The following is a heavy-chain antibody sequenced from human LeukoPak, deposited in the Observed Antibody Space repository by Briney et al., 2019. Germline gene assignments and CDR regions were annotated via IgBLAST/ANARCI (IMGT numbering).Heavy chain of an antibody. V-gene: IGHV3-23*01. Sequence: GGSLRLSCAASGCTFSSYAMSWVRQAPGKGLEWVSAISGSGGSTYYADSVKGRFTISRDNSKNTLYLQMNSLRAEDTAVYYCAKDRDLEPAAIDYWGQGTLVTVSS. CDR2: ISGSGGST. CDR1: GCTFSSYA. J-gene: IGHJ4*02. CDR3: AKDRDLEPAAIDY. D-gene: IGHD2-2*02.